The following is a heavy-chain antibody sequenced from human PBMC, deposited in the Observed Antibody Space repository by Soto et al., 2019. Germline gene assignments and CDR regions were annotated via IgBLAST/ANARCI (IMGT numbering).Heavy chain of an antibody. CDR2: LDQSGGT. J-gene: IGHJ6*02. Sequence: ASETLSLTCAVVGDSLRGQSWNWIRQSPGKGLEWIGELDQSGGTNYNPSLKSRAIISDDTSKNQFSLTLTSVTAADTAVYYCAREDSNGWSGESLDVWGQGTTVTVSS. V-gene: IGHV4-34*01. CDR1: GDSLRGQS. CDR3: AREDSNGWSGESLDV. D-gene: IGHD6-19*01.